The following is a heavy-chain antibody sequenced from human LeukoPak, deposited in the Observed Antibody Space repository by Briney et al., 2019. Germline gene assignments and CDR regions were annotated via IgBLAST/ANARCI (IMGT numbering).Heavy chain of an antibody. V-gene: IGHV3-30*03. CDR3: ARGPRGGYNWFDP. CDR1: GFTFSSYG. CDR2: ISYDGSNK. D-gene: IGHD3-10*01. J-gene: IGHJ5*02. Sequence: GGSLRLSCAASGFTFSSYGMHWVRQAPGKGLEWVAVISYDGSNKYYADSVKGRFTISRDNSKNTLYLQMNSLRAEDTAVYYCARGPRGGYNWFDPWGQGTLVTVSS.